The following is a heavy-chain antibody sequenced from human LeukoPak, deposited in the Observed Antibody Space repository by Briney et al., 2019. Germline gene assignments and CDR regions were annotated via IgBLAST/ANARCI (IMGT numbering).Heavy chain of an antibody. CDR3: ARVKGAATYDY. CDR2: ISWNSGSI. D-gene: IGHD1-26*01. V-gene: IGHV3-9*01. CDR1: GFTFDDYA. Sequence: GGSLRLSCAASGFTFDDYAMHWVRQAPGEGLEWVSGISWNSGSIGYADSVKGRFTISRDNAKNSLYLQMNSLRAEDTALYYCARVKGAATYDYWGQGTLVTVSS. J-gene: IGHJ4*02.